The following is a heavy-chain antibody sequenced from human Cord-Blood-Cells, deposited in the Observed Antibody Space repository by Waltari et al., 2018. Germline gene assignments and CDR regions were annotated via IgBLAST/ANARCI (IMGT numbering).Heavy chain of an antibody. V-gene: IGHV1-8*01. Sequence: QVQLVQSGAEVKKPGASVKVSCKASGYTFTSYDINWVRQATGQGLEWMGWMNPNRGNTGYAQKFQGRVTMTRNTSISTAYMELSSLRSEDTAVYYCARVSSSWYGDYYYGMDVWGQGTTVTVSS. D-gene: IGHD6-13*01. CDR1: GYTFTSYD. CDR3: ARVSSSWYGDYYYGMDV. J-gene: IGHJ6*02. CDR2: MNPNRGNT.